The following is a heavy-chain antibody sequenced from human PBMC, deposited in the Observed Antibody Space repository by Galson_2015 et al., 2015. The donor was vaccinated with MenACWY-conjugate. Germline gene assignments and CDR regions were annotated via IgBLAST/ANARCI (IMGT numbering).Heavy chain of an antibody. Sequence: SLRLSCAASGFIFNTYWMHWVRQAPGKGLVWVLRINPGGSSTTYADSVKDRFTISRDNAKNTLYLQMNSLRPEDTAVFYCAKTRGASFSFDSWGQGTLVTVSS. CDR1: GFIFNTYW. V-gene: IGHV3-74*01. CDR2: INPGGSST. CDR3: AKTRGASFSFDS. J-gene: IGHJ4*02. D-gene: IGHD1-26*01.